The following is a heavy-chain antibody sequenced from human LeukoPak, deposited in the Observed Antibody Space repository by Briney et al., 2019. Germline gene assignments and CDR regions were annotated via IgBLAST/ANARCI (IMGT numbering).Heavy chain of an antibody. CDR3: AKGSDARRPYYFDH. V-gene: IGHV1-3*01. J-gene: IGHJ4*02. Sequence: ASVKVSCKASGYTFTSYAMHWVRQAPGQRLEWMGWINAGNGNTKYSQKFQGRVTITRDTSASTAYMELSSLRSEDTAVYYCAKGSDARRPYYFDHWGQGTLVTVSS. CDR2: INAGNGNT. D-gene: IGHD2-2*01. CDR1: GYTFTSYA.